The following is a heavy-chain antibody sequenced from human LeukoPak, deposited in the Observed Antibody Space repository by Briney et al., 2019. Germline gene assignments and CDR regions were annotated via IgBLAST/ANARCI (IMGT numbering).Heavy chain of an antibody. J-gene: IGHJ4*02. D-gene: IGHD3-10*01. Sequence: GGSLRLSCIGSTFTFSDYGMHWVRQAPGKGLEWVAVISYDGSNKYYADSVKGRFTISRDNSKNTLYLQMNSLRAEDTAVYYCARDRILWFGELGPYFDYWGQGTLVTVSS. CDR3: ARDRILWFGELGPYFDY. CDR2: ISYDGSNK. V-gene: IGHV3-30*19. CDR1: TFTFSDYG.